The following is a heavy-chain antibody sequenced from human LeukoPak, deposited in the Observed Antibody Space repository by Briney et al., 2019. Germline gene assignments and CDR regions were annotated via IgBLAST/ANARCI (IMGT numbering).Heavy chain of an antibody. CDR3: ARESPNYYDSSGHYDYYGMDV. V-gene: IGHV3-30-3*01. D-gene: IGHD3-22*01. CDR2: ISYDGDSK. CDR1: GFTFSNYA. Sequence: PGGSLRLSCAASGFTFSNYAIHWVRQAPGKGLEWVAVISYDGDSKYYADSVKGRFTISSDNSKSTLYMQMNNLRAEDTAVYCCARESPNYYDSSGHYDYYGMDVWGQGTTVTVS. J-gene: IGHJ6*02.